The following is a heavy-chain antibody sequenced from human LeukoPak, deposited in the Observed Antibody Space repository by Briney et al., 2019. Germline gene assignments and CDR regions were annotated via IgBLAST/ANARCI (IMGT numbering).Heavy chain of an antibody. J-gene: IGHJ4*02. CDR2: INSDGSST. CDR1: GFTFSSYW. V-gene: IGHV3-74*01. CDR3: ARGRFDWLLYGYFDY. D-gene: IGHD3-9*01. Sequence: GGSLRLSCAASGFTFSSYWMHWVRQAPGKGLVWVSRINSDGSSTSYADSVKGRFTISRDNAKNTLYLQMNSLRAEDTAVYYCARGRFDWLLYGYFDYWGQGTLVTVSS.